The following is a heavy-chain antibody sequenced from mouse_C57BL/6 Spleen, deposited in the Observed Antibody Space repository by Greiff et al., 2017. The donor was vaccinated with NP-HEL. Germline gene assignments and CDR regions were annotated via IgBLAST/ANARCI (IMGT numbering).Heavy chain of an antibody. CDR1: GFTFSDYG. J-gene: IGHJ3*01. CDR3: ARNSFAY. V-gene: IGHV5-17*01. CDR2: ISSGSSTI. Sequence: EVNVVASGGGLVKPGGSLKLSCAASGFTFSDYGMHWVRQAPEKGLEWVAYISSGSSTIYYADTVKGRFTISRDNAKNNLFLQMTSLRSEDTAMYYCARNSFAYWGKGTLVTVSA.